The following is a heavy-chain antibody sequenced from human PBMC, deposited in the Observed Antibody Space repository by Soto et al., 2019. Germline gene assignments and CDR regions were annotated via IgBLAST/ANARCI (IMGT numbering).Heavy chain of an antibody. CDR1: GFIFSSSA. J-gene: IGHJ6*02. Sequence: EAQLLDSGGGLVQPGGALRLSCSASGFIFSSSAMNWVRQAPGKGLEWVSAISGSGGSIYYADSVKGRFTISRDNSKTTLYLQMDSLRAEDTAVYYCAKGGGDSLRYGMYVWGQGTTVTVSS. CDR3: AKGGGDSLRYGMYV. CDR2: ISGSGGSI. D-gene: IGHD2-21*02. V-gene: IGHV3-23*01.